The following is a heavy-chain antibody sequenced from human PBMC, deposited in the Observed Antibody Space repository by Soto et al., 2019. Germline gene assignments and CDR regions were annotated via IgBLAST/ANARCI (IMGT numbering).Heavy chain of an antibody. J-gene: IGHJ5*02. CDR1: GGSLRCCD. D-gene: IGHD6-13*01. CDR3: ARWGIGASFDP. CDR2: INHREYT. Sequence: SETLSLTCAVYGGSLRCCDYCWIRQSPGKELEWIGEINHREYTNYNPSLKSRVTISVDMSKNQFSLKLSSVTAADKAVYYCARWGIGASFDPWGHGTQVTVSS. V-gene: IGHV4-34*01.